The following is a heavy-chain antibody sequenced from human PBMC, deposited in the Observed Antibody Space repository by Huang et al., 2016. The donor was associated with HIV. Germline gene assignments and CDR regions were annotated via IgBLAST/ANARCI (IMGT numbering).Heavy chain of an antibody. J-gene: IGHJ4*02. CDR2: IQSKTDVGTT. Sequence: EVQLVESGGGLVKPGGSLRLSCAASGLTFRNAWMSWVRQAPGKGLEWVGRIQSKTDVGTTDYAAPVKGRFSISRDDSKNTLFLQMKSLRSEDTAVYYCTTDIPAAGTGVYWGQGTLVTVSS. CDR3: TTDIPAAGTGVY. CDR1: GLTFRNAW. D-gene: IGHD6-13*01. V-gene: IGHV3-15*01.